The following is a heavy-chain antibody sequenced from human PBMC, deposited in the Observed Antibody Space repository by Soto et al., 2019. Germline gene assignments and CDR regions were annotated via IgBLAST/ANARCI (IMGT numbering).Heavy chain of an antibody. CDR3: ARDYNWNYYYGMDV. CDR1: GFTFSSYW. Sequence: GGSLRLSCAASGFTFSSYWMSWVRQAPGKGLEWVANIKQDGSEKYYVDSVKGRFTISRDNAKNSLYLQMNSLRAEDTAVYYCARDYNWNYYYGMDVWGQGTTVTVSS. CDR2: IKQDGSEK. J-gene: IGHJ6*02. D-gene: IGHD1-20*01. V-gene: IGHV3-7*01.